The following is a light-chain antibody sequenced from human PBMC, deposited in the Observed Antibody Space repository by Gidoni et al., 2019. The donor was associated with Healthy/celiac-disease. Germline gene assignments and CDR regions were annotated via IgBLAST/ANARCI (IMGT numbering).Light chain of an antibody. CDR3: AAWDDSLNGHWV. J-gene: IGLJ3*02. V-gene: IGLV1-44*01. CDR1: SSNIGSNT. Sequence: QSVLTQPPSASGTPGPTFTISCSGSSSNIGSNTVNWYQQLPGTAPKLLIYSNNQRPSGVPDRFSGSKSGTSASLAISGLQSEDEADYYCAAWDDSLNGHWVFGGGTKLTVL. CDR2: SNN.